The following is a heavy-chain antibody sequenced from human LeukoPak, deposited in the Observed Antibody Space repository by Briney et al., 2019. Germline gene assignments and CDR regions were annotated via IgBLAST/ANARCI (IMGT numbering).Heavy chain of an antibody. CDR1: GFTFSNAW. V-gene: IGHV3-15*01. Sequence: GGSLRLSCAASGFTFSNAWMSWVRHAAWKRLEWVGRIKSKTDGGTTDYAAPVKGRFTISRDDSKNTPYLQMNSLKTEDTAVYYCTTAVADYWGQGTLVTVSS. J-gene: IGHJ4*02. CDR2: IKSKTDGGTT. D-gene: IGHD6-19*01. CDR3: TTAVADY.